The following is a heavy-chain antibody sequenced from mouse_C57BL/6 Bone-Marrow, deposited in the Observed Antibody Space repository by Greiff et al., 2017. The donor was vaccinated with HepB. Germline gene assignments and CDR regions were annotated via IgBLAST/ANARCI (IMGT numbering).Heavy chain of an antibody. Sequence: EVKVVESGGGLVKPGGSLKLSCAASGFTFSSYAMSWVRQTPEKRLEWVATISDGGSYTYYPDNVKGRFTISRDNAKNNLYLQMSHLKSEDTAMYYCARERHYYGSRYAMDYWGQGTSVTVSS. CDR2: ISDGGSYT. D-gene: IGHD1-1*01. J-gene: IGHJ4*01. CDR3: ARERHYYGSRYAMDY. V-gene: IGHV5-4*01. CDR1: GFTFSSYA.